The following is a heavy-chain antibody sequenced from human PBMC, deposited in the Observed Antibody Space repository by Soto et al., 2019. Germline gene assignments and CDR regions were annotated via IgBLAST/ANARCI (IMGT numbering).Heavy chain of an antibody. CDR2: SRNKAKSYTT. CDR1: GFTFSSYA. CDR3: ARDRGCISTSCRGSSAFDI. J-gene: IGHJ3*02. Sequence: GGSLRLSCAASGFTFSSYAMSWGRQAPGKGLEWVGRSRNKAKSYTTEYAASVKGRFTISRDDSKNSLYLQMNSVKTEDTAMYYCARDRGCISTSCRGSSAFDIWGQGTMVTVSS. V-gene: IGHV3-72*01. D-gene: IGHD2-2*01.